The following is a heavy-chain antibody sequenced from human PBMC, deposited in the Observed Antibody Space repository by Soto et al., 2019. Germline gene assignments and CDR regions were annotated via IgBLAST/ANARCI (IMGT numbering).Heavy chain of an antibody. CDR3: VRGGSANYYGLFDS. Sequence: PGGSLRLSCAASGFTFSSYDMHWVRQATGKGLEWVSAIGTAGDTYYPGSVKGRFTISRENAKNSLYLQMNSLRAGDTAVYYCVRGGSANYYGLFDSWGQGTLVTVSS. D-gene: IGHD1-26*01. CDR2: IGTAGDT. V-gene: IGHV3-13*04. CDR1: GFTFSSYD. J-gene: IGHJ4*02.